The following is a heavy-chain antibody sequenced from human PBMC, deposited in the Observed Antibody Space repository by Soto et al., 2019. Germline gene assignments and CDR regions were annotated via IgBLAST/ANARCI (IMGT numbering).Heavy chain of an antibody. J-gene: IGHJ6*02. Sequence: GASVMVSCKVSGYTLTELSMNWVRQAPGKGLEWMGGFDPEDGETIYAQKFQGRVTMTEDTSTDTAYMELSSLRSEDTAVYYCATDLKRSDQAHGIAVAGIGIDYYYYGMDVWGQGTTVTVS. CDR1: GYTLTELS. CDR3: ATDLKRSDQAHGIAVAGIGIDYYYYGMDV. CDR2: FDPEDGET. D-gene: IGHD6-19*01. V-gene: IGHV1-24*01.